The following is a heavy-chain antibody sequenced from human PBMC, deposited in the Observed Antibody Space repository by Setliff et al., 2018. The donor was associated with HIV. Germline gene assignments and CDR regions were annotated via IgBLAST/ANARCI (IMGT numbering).Heavy chain of an antibody. D-gene: IGHD3-22*01. V-gene: IGHV4-4*07. CDR1: GVSISSHS. J-gene: IGHJ4*02. CDR2: IHATGGV. CDR3: ARPRGYDYDYEGHYFDY. Sequence: SETLSLTCTVSGVSISSHSWSWIRQPAGERLEWIGRIHATGGVNYNPSLKSRVTVSIDTAKTQCSLNLTAVTAADTAVYYCARPRGYDYDYEGHYFDYWGQGSLVTVSS.